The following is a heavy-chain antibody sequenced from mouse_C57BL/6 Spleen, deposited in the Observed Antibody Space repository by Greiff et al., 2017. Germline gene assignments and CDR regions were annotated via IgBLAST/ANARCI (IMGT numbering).Heavy chain of an antibody. Sequence: EVKLMEPGGGLVQPGGSMKLSCAASGFTFSAAWMDWVRQSPETGLEWVAEISNKANNPASYYAESVKGRFPITRDDCKSSVYLQMNSLRAEDTGIYYCTREGWLLPWADWGQGTLVTVSA. J-gene: IGHJ3*01. CDR2: ISNKANNPAS. CDR3: TREGWLLPWAD. CDR1: GFTFSAAW. D-gene: IGHD2-3*01. V-gene: IGHV6-6*01.